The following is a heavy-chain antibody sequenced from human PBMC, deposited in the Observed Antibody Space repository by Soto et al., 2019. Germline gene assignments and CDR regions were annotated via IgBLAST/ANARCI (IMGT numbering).Heavy chain of an antibody. CDR2: ISAYNGNT. Sequence: SVNVSCKASGYTFTRYGISWLRKTPGQGLEWMGWISAYNGNTNYAQKLQGRVTMTTDTSTSTAYMELRSLRSDDTAVYYCARDPGITISSDAFDIWGQGTMVTVSS. CDR1: GYTFTRYG. CDR3: ARDPGITISSDAFDI. V-gene: IGHV1-18*01. J-gene: IGHJ3*02. D-gene: IGHD3-9*01.